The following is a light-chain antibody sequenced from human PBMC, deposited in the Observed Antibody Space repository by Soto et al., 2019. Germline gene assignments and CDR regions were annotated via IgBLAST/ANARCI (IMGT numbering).Light chain of an antibody. CDR1: SSNIGSNY. CDR2: RNN. CDR3: AAWEDSLSGPWV. Sequence: QSVLTQPPSASGTRGQRVTISCSGSSSNIGSNYVYWYQQLPGTAPKLLIYRNNQRPSGVPDRFSGSKSGTSASLAISGLRSEDEADYYCAAWEDSLSGPWVFGGGTKLTVL. V-gene: IGLV1-47*01. J-gene: IGLJ3*02.